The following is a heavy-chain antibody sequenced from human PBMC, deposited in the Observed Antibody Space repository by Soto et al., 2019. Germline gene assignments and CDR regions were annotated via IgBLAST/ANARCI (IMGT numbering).Heavy chain of an antibody. J-gene: IGHJ4*02. D-gene: IGHD5-12*01. V-gene: IGHV4-34*01. Sequence: SETLSLTCAVYGGSFSGYYWSWIRQPPGKGLKWIGEINHSGSTNYNPSLKSRVTISVDTSKNQFSLKLSSVTAADTAVYYCASGRCDIVATTGKVYFDYWGQGTLVTVSS. CDR3: ASGRCDIVATTGKVYFDY. CDR1: GGSFSGYY. CDR2: INHSGST.